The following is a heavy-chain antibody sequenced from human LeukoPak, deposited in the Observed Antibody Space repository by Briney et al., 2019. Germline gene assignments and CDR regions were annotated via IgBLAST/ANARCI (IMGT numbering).Heavy chain of an antibody. CDR3: VRESALAPVLGTRYSYYGMDV. CDR2: IKLDGSEN. D-gene: IGHD7-27*01. Sequence: GGSLRLSCAASGFTFSSYAMSWVRQTPGKGLQWVANIKLDGSENYYVDSVRGRFTISRDNAKNSVFLQMTSLRVDDTAVYYCVRESALAPVLGTRYSYYGMDVWGQGTTVTVSS. J-gene: IGHJ6*02. CDR1: GFTFSSYA. V-gene: IGHV3-7*01.